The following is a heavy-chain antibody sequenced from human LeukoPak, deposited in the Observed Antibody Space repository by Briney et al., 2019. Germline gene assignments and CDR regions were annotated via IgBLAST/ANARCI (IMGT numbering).Heavy chain of an antibody. CDR1: GGSISSYY. CDR2: IYYSGST. D-gene: IGHD2-2*03. V-gene: IGHV4-39*07. J-gene: IGHJ4*02. Sequence: ASETLSLTCTVSGGSISSYYWGWIRQPPGKGLEWIGSIYYSGSTYYNPSLKSRVTISVDTSKNQFSLKLSSVTAADTAVYYCARVRWPTGYDWGQGTLVTVSS. CDR3: ARVRWPTGYD.